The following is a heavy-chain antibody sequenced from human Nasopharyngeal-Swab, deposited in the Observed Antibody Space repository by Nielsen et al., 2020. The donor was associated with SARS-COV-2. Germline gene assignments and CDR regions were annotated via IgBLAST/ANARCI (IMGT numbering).Heavy chain of an antibody. D-gene: IGHD6-19*01. V-gene: IGHV3-74*01. J-gene: IGHJ3*02. Sequence: GGSLRLSCAASGFTFSSYWMHLVRQAPGKGLVWVSRINSDGSSTRDADSVKGRFTISRDNAKNTLYLQMNSLRAEDTAVYYCARPGSSGSYDAFDIWGQGTMVTVSS. CDR1: GFTFSSYW. CDR3: ARPGSSGSYDAFDI. CDR2: INSDGSST.